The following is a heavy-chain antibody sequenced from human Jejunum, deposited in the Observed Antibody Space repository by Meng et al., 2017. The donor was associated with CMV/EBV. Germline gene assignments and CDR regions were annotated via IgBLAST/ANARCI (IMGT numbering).Heavy chain of an antibody. Sequence: GQLVEVGGGWVQPGGSLKLSCAASEFTFSDFWMTWVRQAPGKGLEWVAGIKQDGSEKKYADSVRGRFTISRDNGRRSLYLQINSPRADDTALYYCARSNRAAYDVWGQGTMVTVSS. CDR3: ARSNRAAYDV. D-gene: IGHD3-16*02. J-gene: IGHJ3*01. V-gene: IGHV3-7*04. CDR1: EFTFSDFW. CDR2: IKQDGSEK.